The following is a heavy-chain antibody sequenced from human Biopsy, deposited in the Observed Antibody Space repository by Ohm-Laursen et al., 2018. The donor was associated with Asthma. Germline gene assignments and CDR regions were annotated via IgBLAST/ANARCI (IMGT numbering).Heavy chain of an antibody. CDR1: SGSGGYMRSGNYY. CDR2: IYYCGTT. Sequence: SDTLSLTCSLSSGSGGYMRSGNYYWGWIRQPPGKGLVWIGSIYYCGTTYYNPSLESRVTVSSDTSKNQFSLKLTSVTAADTAVYYCVRGSSSWHHGPFHYYYGLDVLGQGTTATVSS. V-gene: IGHV4-39*01. J-gene: IGHJ6*02. D-gene: IGHD6-13*01. CDR3: VRGSSSWHHGPFHYYYGLDV.